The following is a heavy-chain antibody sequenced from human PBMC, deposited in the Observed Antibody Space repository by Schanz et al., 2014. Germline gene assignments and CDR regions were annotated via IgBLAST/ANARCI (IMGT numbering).Heavy chain of an antibody. CDR2: MYINSGST. CDR3: ARENLNWEAFDI. V-gene: IGHV3-53*01. D-gene: IGHD7-27*01. CDR1: GVTVNTNY. J-gene: IGHJ3*02. Sequence: EVQLVESGGGLIQPGGSLRLSCGGSGVTVNTNYMSWVRQAPGKGLEWISSMYINSGSTQYADSVKGRFTISRDNAKNSLYLEMTSLRGEDTAVYYCARENLNWEAFDIWGQGTVVTVSS.